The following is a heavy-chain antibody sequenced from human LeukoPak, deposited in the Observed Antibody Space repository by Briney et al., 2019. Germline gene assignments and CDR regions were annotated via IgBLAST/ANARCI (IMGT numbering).Heavy chain of an antibody. Sequence: GGSLRLSCAASGFTFSSYGMHWVRQAPGKGLEWVAVISYDGSNKYYADSVKGRFTISRDNSKNTLYLQMNSLRAEDTAVYYCAKGDLWFGVLSRQFDYWGQGTLVTVSS. CDR2: ISYDGSNK. CDR3: AKGDLWFGVLSRQFDY. CDR1: GFTFSSYG. J-gene: IGHJ4*02. D-gene: IGHD3-10*01. V-gene: IGHV3-30*18.